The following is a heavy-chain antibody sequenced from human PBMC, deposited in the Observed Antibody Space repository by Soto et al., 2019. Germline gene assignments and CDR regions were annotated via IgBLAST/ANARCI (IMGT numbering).Heavy chain of an antibody. J-gene: IGHJ4*02. CDR1: GYTFTAYG. V-gene: IGHV1-18*01. D-gene: IGHD3-10*01. Sequence: QVQLVQSGTEMKKPGASVKVSCKASGYTFTAYGINWVRQAAGQGLEWMGWISNYNGNTNYAQRFQGRVTMTTDTSTTTAYMELRSLRSDDTAVYYCTRTHGELRGSGSNEYWGQGTLVTVSS. CDR3: TRTHGELRGSGSNEY. CDR2: ISNYNGNT.